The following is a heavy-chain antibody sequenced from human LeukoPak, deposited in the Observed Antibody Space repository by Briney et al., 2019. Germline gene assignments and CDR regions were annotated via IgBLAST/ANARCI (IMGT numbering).Heavy chain of an antibody. J-gene: IGHJ3*02. Sequence: PSETLSLTCTVSGGSISSSSYYWGWIRQPPGKGLEWIGSIYYSGSTYYNPSLKSRVTISVDTSKNQFSLKPSSVTAADTAVYYCARHTEYDYVWGSYRPGGSFDIWGQGTMVTVSS. V-gene: IGHV4-39*01. D-gene: IGHD3-16*02. CDR3: ARHTEYDYVWGSYRPGGSFDI. CDR1: GGSISSSSYY. CDR2: IYYSGST.